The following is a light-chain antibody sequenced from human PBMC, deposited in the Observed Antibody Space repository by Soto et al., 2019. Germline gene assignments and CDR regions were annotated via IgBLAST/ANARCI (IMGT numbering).Light chain of an antibody. V-gene: IGKV3-20*01. CDR3: QHFASSAPEYT. CDR2: GAS. Sequence: EVVVTQSPGTLSLSPGEISTLSCRASQTVSSSHLAWYQQKPGQAPRLLIYGASDRATDIPDRFSGSGSGTDVTLTSSSLEPEDAAVYYWQHFASSAPEYTFGQGTKLEIK. CDR1: QTVSSSH. J-gene: IGKJ2*01.